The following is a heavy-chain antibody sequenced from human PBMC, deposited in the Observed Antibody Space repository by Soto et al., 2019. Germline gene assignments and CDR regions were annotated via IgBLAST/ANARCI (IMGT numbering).Heavy chain of an antibody. Sequence: SETLALTFTVLGGWISSYYWSGFRQPPGKGLEWIGYIYYTGSTNYNPSLKSRVTRSVDTSQHQFSLKLSSVTAADKAAYYCARDSVGAKDYCAQGTLVTVCS. J-gene: IGHJ4*02. CDR1: GGWISSYY. D-gene: IGHD1-26*01. CDR2: IYYTGST. V-gene: IGHV4-59*01. CDR3: ARDSVGAKDY.